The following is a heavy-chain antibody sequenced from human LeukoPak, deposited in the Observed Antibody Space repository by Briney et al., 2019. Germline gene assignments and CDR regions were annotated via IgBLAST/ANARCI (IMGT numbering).Heavy chain of an antibody. D-gene: IGHD2-15*01. V-gene: IGHV4-59*01. J-gene: IGHJ3*02. CDR3: AQQVVGTSNSFDM. Sequence: PSETLSLTCNVSGASIRSYYWSWISQYPGKGLEWIGSITYSGNTELNPSLRSRVTMSSDPPKSQFSLKLSSVTTADTALYYCAQQVVGTSNSFDMWGQGTMVTVSS. CDR2: ITYSGNT. CDR1: GASIRSYY.